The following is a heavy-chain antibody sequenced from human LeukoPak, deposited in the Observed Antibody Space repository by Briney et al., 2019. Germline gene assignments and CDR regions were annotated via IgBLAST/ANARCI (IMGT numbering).Heavy chain of an antibody. V-gene: IGHV1-69*13. D-gene: IGHD5-18*01. Sequence: GASVTVSCKASGGTFSSYAISWVRQAPGQGLEWMGGIIPIFGTANYAQKFQGRVTITADESTSTAYMELSSLRSEDTAVYYCARNRDPDTAMAEYYYYGMDVWGQGTTVTVSS. CDR2: IIPIFGTA. CDR3: ARNRDPDTAMAEYYYYGMDV. J-gene: IGHJ6*02. CDR1: GGTFSSYA.